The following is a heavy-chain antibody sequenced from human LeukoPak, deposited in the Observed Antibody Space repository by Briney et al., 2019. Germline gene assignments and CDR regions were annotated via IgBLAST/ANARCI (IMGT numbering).Heavy chain of an antibody. J-gene: IGHJ6*02. D-gene: IGHD4-17*01. V-gene: IGHV3-53*01. Sequence: GGSLRLSCATSGFTVSSNYMSWVRQAPGKGLEWVSVTYSGGNTYYADSVKGRFTISRDNSKNTLYLQMNSLRAEDTAVYYCAGGDYTKGLDVWGQGTTVTVSS. CDR2: TYSGGNT. CDR3: AGGDYTKGLDV. CDR1: GFTVSSNY.